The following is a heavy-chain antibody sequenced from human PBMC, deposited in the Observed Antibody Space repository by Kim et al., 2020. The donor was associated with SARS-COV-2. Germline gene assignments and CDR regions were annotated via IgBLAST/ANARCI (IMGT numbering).Heavy chain of an antibody. CDR1: GGSFSGYY. CDR3: ARGGPRRFRPYYYDSSGYYFFDY. V-gene: IGHV4-34*01. J-gene: IGHJ4*02. D-gene: IGHD3-22*01. Sequence: SETLSLTCAVYGGSFSGYYWSWIRQPPGKGLEWIGEINHSGSTNYNPYLKSRVTISVDTSKNQFSLKLSSVTAADTAVYYCARGGPRRFRPYYYDSSGYYFFDYWGQGTLVTVSS. CDR2: INHSGST.